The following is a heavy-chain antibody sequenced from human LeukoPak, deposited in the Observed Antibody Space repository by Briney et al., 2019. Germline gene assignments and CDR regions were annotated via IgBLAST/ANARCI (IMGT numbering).Heavy chain of an antibody. CDR1: GFTFSSYR. V-gene: IGHV3-30*02. CDR2: IRYDGSNR. D-gene: IGHD3-10*01. Sequence: GGSLRLSCAASGFTFSSYRMSWVRQAPGKGLEWVAFIRYDGSNRYYADSVKGRFTISRDNSKNTLYLQIHSLRAEDTAVYYCAKDSAAPISITMVRGRWYFDYWGQGTLVTVSS. J-gene: IGHJ4*02. CDR3: AKDSAAPISITMVRGRWYFDY.